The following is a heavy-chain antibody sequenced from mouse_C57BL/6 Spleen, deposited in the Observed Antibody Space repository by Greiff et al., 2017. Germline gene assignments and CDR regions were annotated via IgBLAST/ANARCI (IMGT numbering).Heavy chain of an antibody. CDR3: ASGDERAMDY. CDR1: GYSITSGYY. V-gene: IGHV3-6*01. J-gene: IGHJ4*01. CDR2: ISYDGSN. Sequence: EVKLMESGPGLVKPSQSLSLTCSVTGYSITSGYYWNWIRQFPGNKLEWMGYISYDGSNNYNPSLKNRISITRATSKNQFFLKLNSVTTEDTATYYCASGDERAMDYWGQGTSVTVSS.